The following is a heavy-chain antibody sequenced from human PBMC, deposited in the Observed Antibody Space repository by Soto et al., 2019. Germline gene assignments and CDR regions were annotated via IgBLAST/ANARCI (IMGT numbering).Heavy chain of an antibody. Sequence: EVQLLESGGDWVQPGGSLRLSCAASGFTFGDFAMNWVRQAPGKGLEWVSGITGGGDYTFYADSVEGRFTISRVQSKNTVYLQTNSLRGEDTAIYYCVKEVAGTTTNGAYSYFDLWGSGTLVPASS. CDR2: ITGGGDYT. D-gene: IGHD2-8*01. J-gene: IGHJ2*01. V-gene: IGHV3-23*01. CDR3: VKEVAGTTTNGAYSYFDL. CDR1: GFTFGDFA.